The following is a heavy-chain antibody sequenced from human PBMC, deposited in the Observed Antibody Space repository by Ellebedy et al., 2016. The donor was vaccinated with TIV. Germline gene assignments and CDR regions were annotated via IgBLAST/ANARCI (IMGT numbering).Heavy chain of an antibody. CDR1: ELTVTSNF. D-gene: IGHD3-10*01. V-gene: IGHV3-66*01. CDR2: IAIDSTT. J-gene: IGHJ3*02. Sequence: GGSLRLSCAASELTVTSNFMSWVRQAPGKGLAWVSTIAIDSTTYYADSVKGRFTISRDNSKNTLDIQMNSLRAEDTAAYYCARETYNDVDLKLWGIFDIWGQGTMVTVSS. CDR3: ARETYNDVDLKLWGIFDI.